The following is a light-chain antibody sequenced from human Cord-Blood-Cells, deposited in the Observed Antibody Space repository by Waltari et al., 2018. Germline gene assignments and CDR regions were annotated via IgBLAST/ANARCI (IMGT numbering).Light chain of an antibody. CDR2: EVS. J-gene: IGLJ3*02. Sequence: QSALTQPASVSGSPGQSITISCTGPSSDVGGYNHFSWYQQHPGKAPKLMIYEVSNRPSGVSNRFSGSKSGNTASLTISGLQAEDEADYYCSSYTSSSTWVFGGGTKLTVL. CDR3: SSYTSSSTWV. CDR1: SSDVGGYNH. V-gene: IGLV2-14*01.